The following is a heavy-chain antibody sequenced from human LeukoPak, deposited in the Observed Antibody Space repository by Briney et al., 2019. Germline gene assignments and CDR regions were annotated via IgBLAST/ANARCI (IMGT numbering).Heavy chain of an antibody. Sequence: GGSLRLSCAASGFTFSSYAMSWVRQAPGKGLECVSAISGSGGSTYYADSVKGRFTISRDNSKNTLYLQMNSRTAENTVVYYGAKGLSDDWSYFDYWGQGTLVTVSS. V-gene: IGHV3-23*01. CDR3: AKGLSDDWSYFDY. CDR1: GFTFSSYA. D-gene: IGHD2/OR15-2a*01. J-gene: IGHJ4*02. CDR2: ISGSGGST.